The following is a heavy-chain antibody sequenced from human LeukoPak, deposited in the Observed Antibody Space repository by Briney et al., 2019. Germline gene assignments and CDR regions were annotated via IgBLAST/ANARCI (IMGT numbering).Heavy chain of an antibody. Sequence: PGGSLRLSCAASGFTFSSYGMHWVRQAPGKGLEWVAVISYDGSNKYYADSVKGRFTISRDNSNNTLYLQMDSLRAEDTAVYYCVRVSAVAPRTRDYYYYYMDVWGNGTTVTVSS. J-gene: IGHJ6*03. D-gene: IGHD6-19*01. CDR2: ISYDGSNK. CDR3: VRVSAVAPRTRDYYYYYMDV. CDR1: GFTFSSYG. V-gene: IGHV3-30*03.